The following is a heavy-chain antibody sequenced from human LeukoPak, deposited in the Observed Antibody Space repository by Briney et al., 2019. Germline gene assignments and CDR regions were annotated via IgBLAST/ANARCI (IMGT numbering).Heavy chain of an antibody. CDR1: GFTFSSTYG. V-gene: IGHV3-74*01. CDR2: INSGGSAA. J-gene: IGHJ3*02. CDR3: ARGHQMAFDI. D-gene: IGHD2-2*01. Sequence: PGGSPRLSCAASGFTFSSTYGIHWVRQAPGMGLVWVSRINSGGSAASYADYVKGRFTISRDSAKNTVYLQMNSLRAEDTAVYYCARGHQMAFDIWGQGTMVTVSS.